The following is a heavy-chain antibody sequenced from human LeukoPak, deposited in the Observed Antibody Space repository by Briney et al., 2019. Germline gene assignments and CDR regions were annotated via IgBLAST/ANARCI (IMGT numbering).Heavy chain of an antibody. V-gene: IGHV5-51*01. CDR1: GYSFTSYW. D-gene: IGHD6-13*01. CDR3: ARRGQSSSWYEGFDP. J-gene: IGHJ5*02. CDR2: IYPGDSDT. Sequence: GESLKISCKGSGYSFTSYWIGWVRQMPGKGLEWMGIIYPGDSDTRYSPSFQGQVTISADKSISTAYLQWSSLKASDTTMYYCARRGQSSSWYEGFDPWGQGTLVTVSS.